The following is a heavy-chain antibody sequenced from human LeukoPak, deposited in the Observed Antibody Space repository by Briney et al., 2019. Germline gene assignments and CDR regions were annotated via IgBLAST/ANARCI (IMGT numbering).Heavy chain of an antibody. CDR2: IDYSGST. J-gene: IGHJ6*03. V-gene: IGHV4-34*01. Sequence: PSETLSLTCAVYGESFSGSSWSWIRQPPGKGLEWIGEIDYSGSTNYNPSLKSRVTISVDTSKNQFSLKLNSVTAADTAVYYCARGKTRRGYCSSIECYNLYYSYMDVWGRGTTVTVS. D-gene: IGHD2-2*01. CDR1: GESFSGSS. CDR3: ARGKTRRGYCSSIECYNLYYSYMDV.